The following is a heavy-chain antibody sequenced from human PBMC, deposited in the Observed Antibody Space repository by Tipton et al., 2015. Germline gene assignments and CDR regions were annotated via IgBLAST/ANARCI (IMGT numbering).Heavy chain of an antibody. V-gene: IGHV3-9*01. CDR3: AKDGAWGYSAGWYWDY. CDR1: GFTFDDYA. J-gene: IGHJ4*02. D-gene: IGHD6-19*01. Sequence: RSLRLSCAASGFTFDDYAMHWVRQAPGKGLEWVSGISWNSGNIDYADSVKGRFTISRDNAKNSLYLQMNSLRAEDTALYYCAKDGAWGYSAGWYWDYWGQGTLVTVSS. CDR2: ISWNSGNI.